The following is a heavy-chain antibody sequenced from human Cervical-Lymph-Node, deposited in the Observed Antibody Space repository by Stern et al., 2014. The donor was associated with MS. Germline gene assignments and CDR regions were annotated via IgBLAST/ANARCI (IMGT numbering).Heavy chain of an antibody. CDR1: GYTFTDYG. J-gene: IGHJ2*01. V-gene: IGHV1-18*01. D-gene: IGHD5-12*01. Sequence: VQLVESGAEVKKPGASVKVSCKASGYTFTDYGIIWVRQAPGQGLEWMGWISGYNANTNYAQKFQGRFTMTTDTSTSTASMELRSLSSDDTAVYYCARDRVDGYWYFDLWGRGTLVTVYS. CDR3: ARDRVDGYWYFDL. CDR2: ISGYNANT.